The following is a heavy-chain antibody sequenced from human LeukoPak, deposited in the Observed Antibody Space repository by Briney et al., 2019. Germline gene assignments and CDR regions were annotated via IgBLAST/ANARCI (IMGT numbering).Heavy chain of an antibody. Sequence: SETLSLTCTVSGGSISSYYWSWLRQPPGKGLEWIGYIYYSGSTNYNPSLKSRVTISVDTSKNQFSLKLSSVTAADTAVYYCARRDCSSTSCYEGENWFDPWGQGTLVTVSS. V-gene: IGHV4-59*08. CDR2: IYYSGST. J-gene: IGHJ5*02. D-gene: IGHD2-2*01. CDR3: ARRDCSSTSCYEGENWFDP. CDR1: GGSISSYY.